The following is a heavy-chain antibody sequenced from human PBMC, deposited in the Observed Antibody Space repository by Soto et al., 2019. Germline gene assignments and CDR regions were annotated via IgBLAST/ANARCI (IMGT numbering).Heavy chain of an antibody. Sequence: SETLSLTCTVSGDSIGGVGYWSWIRQFPGRGLEWIGCISSSGSTYYNPALNNRISLSLDASQNQFSLKLLSVTAADTAIYYCARSGVTGIVIPSHWFDPWGQGTLVTVSS. V-gene: IGHV4-31*03. CDR1: GDSIGGVGY. CDR3: ARSGVTGIVIPSHWFDP. D-gene: IGHD2-21*02. J-gene: IGHJ5*02. CDR2: ISSSGST.